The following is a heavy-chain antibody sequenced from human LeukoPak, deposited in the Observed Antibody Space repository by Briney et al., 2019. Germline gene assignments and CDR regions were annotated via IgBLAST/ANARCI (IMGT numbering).Heavy chain of an antibody. D-gene: IGHD5-12*01. V-gene: IGHV4-39*07. J-gene: IGHJ4*02. Sequence: SEALSLTCTVSGGSISSSSYYWGWIRQPPGKGLEWIGSIYYSGSTYYNPSLKSRVTISVDTSKNQFSLKLSSVTAADTAVYYCARIWGLGYSGYDWACFDYWGQGTLSPSPQ. CDR3: ARIWGLGYSGYDWACFDY. CDR2: IYYSGST. CDR1: GGSISSSSYY.